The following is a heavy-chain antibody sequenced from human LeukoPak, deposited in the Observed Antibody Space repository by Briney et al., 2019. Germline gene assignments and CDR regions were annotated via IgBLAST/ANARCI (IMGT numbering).Heavy chain of an antibody. CDR3: AAKNRKRVVFDY. J-gene: IGHJ4*02. V-gene: IGHV1-69*05. D-gene: IGHD2/OR15-2a*01. CDR1: GGTFSSYA. Sequence: ASXXXSCKASGGTFSSYAISWVRQAPGQGLEWMGRIIPIFGTANYAQKFQGRVTITTDESTSTAYMELSGLRSEDTAVYYCAAKNRKRVVFDYWGQGTLVTVSS. CDR2: IIPIFGTA.